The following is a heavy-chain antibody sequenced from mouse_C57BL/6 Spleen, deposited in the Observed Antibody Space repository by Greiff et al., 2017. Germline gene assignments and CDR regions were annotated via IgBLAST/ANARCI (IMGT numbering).Heavy chain of an antibody. Sequence: EVQLQESGPGLVQPSQSLSLTCSVTGYSITSGYYWYWIRQFPGNKLEWMGYISYDGSNNYNPSLKNRISITRDTSKNQFFLKLNSVTTEDTATYYCAREGVLRYYAMDYWGQGTSVTVSS. D-gene: IGHD1-1*01. J-gene: IGHJ4*01. V-gene: IGHV3-6*01. CDR3: AREGVLRYYAMDY. CDR2: ISYDGSN. CDR1: GYSITSGYY.